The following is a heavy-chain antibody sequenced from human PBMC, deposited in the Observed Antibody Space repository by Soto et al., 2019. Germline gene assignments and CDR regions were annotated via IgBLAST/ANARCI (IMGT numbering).Heavy chain of an antibody. D-gene: IGHD3-22*01. CDR3: ARPHYVSNTFYSFFDY. Sequence: TLSLTCTASGGSISRYYWSWIGHPAGKGLEWIGCIHTSGSTHYNPSLKSRVTMSGDTSKNLFSLKRRCVTAEETAASNCARPHYVSNTFYSFFDYWGQGTLVTVS. V-gene: IGHV4-4*07. CDR1: GGSISRYY. J-gene: IGHJ4*02. CDR2: IHTSGST.